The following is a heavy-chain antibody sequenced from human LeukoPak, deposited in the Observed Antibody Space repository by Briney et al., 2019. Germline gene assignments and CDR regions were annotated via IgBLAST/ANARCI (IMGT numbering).Heavy chain of an antibody. D-gene: IGHD6-19*01. CDR3: AREGRVIAVASGFDY. CDR2: ISYDGSNK. Sequence: GGSLRLSCAASGFTFSSYAMHWVRQAPGEGLEWVAVISYDGSNKYYADSVKGRFTISRDNSKNTLYLQMNSLRAEDTAVYYCAREGRVIAVASGFDYWGQGTLVTVSS. J-gene: IGHJ4*02. CDR1: GFTFSSYA. V-gene: IGHV3-30-3*01.